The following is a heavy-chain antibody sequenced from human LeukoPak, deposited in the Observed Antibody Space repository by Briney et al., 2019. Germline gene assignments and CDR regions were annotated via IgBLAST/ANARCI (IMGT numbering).Heavy chain of an antibody. CDR1: GFTFDDCA. CDR2: ISWNSGSI. V-gene: IGHV3-9*01. J-gene: IGHJ4*02. D-gene: IGHD6-13*01. Sequence: GGSLRLSCAASGFTFDDCAMHWVRQAPGKGLEWVSGISWNSGSIGYADSVKGRFTISRDNAKNSLYLQMNSLRAEDTAVYYCARDLMGIAYRGAFYYWGQGTLVTVSS. CDR3: ARDLMGIAYRGAFYY.